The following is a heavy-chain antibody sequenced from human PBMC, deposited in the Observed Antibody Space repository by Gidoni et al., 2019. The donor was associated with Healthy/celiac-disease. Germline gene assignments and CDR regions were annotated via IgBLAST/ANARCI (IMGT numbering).Heavy chain of an antibody. Sequence: HVQLVESGGGGVQHGRSLRLSCAASGFTFSSYAMQWFRNAPVKGLEWVAVISYDGSNKYYADSVKGRFTISRDNSKNTLYLQMNSLRAEDTAVYYCARSGSGAFAFDIWGQGTMVTVSS. V-gene: IGHV3-30-3*01. J-gene: IGHJ3*02. CDR2: ISYDGSNK. CDR3: ARSGSGAFAFDI. CDR1: GFTFSSYA. D-gene: IGHD2-15*01.